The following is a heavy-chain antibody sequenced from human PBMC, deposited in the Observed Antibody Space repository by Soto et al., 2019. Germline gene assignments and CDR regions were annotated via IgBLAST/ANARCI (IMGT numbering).Heavy chain of an antibody. CDR3: AKTDHIVLVRDHKNWIDS. J-gene: IGHJ5*01. V-gene: IGHV3-23*01. D-gene: IGHD2-2*01. Sequence: GGSLRLSCAASGGTFSSYALSWVRQAPGKGREWVSAISGSGGSTYYADSVKGRFTISRDKSKNTVFLQVNSLRAEDTAIYYCAKTDHIVLVRDHKNWIDSWGQGTPVTVSS. CDR1: GGTFSSYA. CDR2: ISGSGGST.